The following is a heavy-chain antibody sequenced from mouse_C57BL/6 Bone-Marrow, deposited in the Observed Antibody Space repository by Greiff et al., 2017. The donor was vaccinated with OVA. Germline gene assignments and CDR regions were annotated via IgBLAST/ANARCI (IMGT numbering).Heavy chain of an antibody. J-gene: IGHJ3*01. V-gene: IGHV1-54*01. CDR2: INPGSGGT. D-gene: IGHD1-1*01. CDR1: GYAFTNYL. CDR3: ARRITTVVAPY. Sequence: QVQLKESGAELVRPGTSVKVSCKASGYAFTNYLIEWVKQRPGQGLEWIGVINPGSGGTNYNEKFKGKATLTADKSSSTAYMQLSSLTSEDSAVYFCARRITTVVAPYWGQGTLVTVSA.